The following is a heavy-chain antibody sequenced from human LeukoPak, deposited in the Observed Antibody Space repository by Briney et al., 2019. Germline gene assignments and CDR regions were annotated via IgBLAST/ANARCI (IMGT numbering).Heavy chain of an antibody. CDR1: GGSISSYY. J-gene: IGHJ4*02. D-gene: IGHD6-19*01. V-gene: IGHV4-59*01. CDR2: FYNSGST. CDR3: ARGPPYSSGWSWTHFDY. Sequence: SETLSLTCIVSGGSISSYYWSWVRQPPGKGLEWIGCFYNSGSTNYNPSLKSRVTISVDTSKNQFSLKLSSVTAADTAVYYCARGPPYSSGWSWTHFDYWGQGTLVTVSS.